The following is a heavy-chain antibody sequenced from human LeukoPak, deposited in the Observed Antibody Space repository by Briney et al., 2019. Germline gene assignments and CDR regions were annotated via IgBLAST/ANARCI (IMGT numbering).Heavy chain of an antibody. D-gene: IGHD1-26*01. Sequence: GGSLRLSCAASGFTFSNAWMSWVRQAPGKGLEWVSSITDSGGGTQYADSVKGRFTISRDNSKNTPYLQMNSLRAEDTAVYYCAKGSATPYWGQGTLVTVST. CDR3: AKGSATPY. CDR1: GFTFSNAW. CDR2: ITDSGGGT. J-gene: IGHJ4*02. V-gene: IGHV3-23*01.